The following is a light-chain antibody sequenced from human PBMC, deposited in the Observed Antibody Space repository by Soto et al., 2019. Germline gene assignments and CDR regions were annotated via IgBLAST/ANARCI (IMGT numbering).Light chain of an antibody. CDR2: LNSDGSH. J-gene: IGLJ7*01. V-gene: IGLV4-69*01. CDR3: QTWCTGIHAV. CDR1: SGHSSYA. Sequence: QSVLTQSPSASASLGASVKLTCTLSSGHSSYAIAWHQQQPEKGPRYLMKLNSDGSHNKGDGIPDRFSGSSSGAERYLTISSLQSEDEADYYCQTWCTGIHAVFGGGTQLTVL.